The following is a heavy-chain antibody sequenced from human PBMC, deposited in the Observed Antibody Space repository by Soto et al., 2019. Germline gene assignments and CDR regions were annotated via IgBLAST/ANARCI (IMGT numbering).Heavy chain of an antibody. CDR2: IVVGSGNT. V-gene: IGHV1-58*01. J-gene: IGHJ5*02. CDR1: GFTFTSSA. Sequence: SVKVSCKASGFTFTSSAVQWVRQARGQRLEWIGWIVVGSGNTNYAQKFQERVTITRDMSASTAYMELSSLRSEDTAVYYCARDPTYYDFWSGPPRRTNWFDPWGQGTLVTVSS. D-gene: IGHD3-3*01. CDR3: ARDPTYYDFWSGPPRRTNWFDP.